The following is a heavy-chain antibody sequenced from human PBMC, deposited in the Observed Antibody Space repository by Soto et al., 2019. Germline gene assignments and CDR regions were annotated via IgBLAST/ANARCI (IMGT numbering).Heavy chain of an antibody. Sequence: EVQLVESGGGLVQPGGSLRLSCAVSGFTFSRCWMSWVRQAPGKGLEWVANIKEDGSEKYYVDSVRGRFTISRDNAKNSLFLQRNSLCAEEADVYYCGRNVDWGQGTLVTVPS. V-gene: IGHV3-7*01. CDR3: GRNVD. J-gene: IGHJ4*02. D-gene: IGHD2-21*01. CDR1: GFTFSRCW. CDR2: IKEDGSEK.